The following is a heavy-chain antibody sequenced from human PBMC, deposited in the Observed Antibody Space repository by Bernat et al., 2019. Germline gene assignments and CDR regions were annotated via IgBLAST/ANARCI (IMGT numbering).Heavy chain of an antibody. CDR2: INAGNGNT. Sequence: QVQLVQSGAEVKKPGASVKVSCKASGYTFTSYAMHWVRQAPGQRLEWMGWINAGNGNTKYSQKFQGRVTITRDTSASTAYMELSSLRSEDTAVYYCASIAPYCSGGSCYPPFEDYYYGMDVWGQGTTVTVSS. CDR3: ASIAPYCSGGSCYPPFEDYYYGMDV. V-gene: IGHV1-3*01. CDR1: GYTFTSYA. J-gene: IGHJ6*02. D-gene: IGHD2-15*01.